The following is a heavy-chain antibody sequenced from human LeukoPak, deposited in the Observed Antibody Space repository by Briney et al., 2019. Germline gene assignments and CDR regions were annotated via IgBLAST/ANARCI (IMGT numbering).Heavy chain of an antibody. V-gene: IGHV1-24*01. Sequence: ASVKVSCKASGYTFTAYNMDWVRQAPGKGLEWMGGFDPEDGETIYAQKFQGRVTMTEDTSTDTAYMELSSLRSEDTAVYYCATANSSGWYGEYYFDYWGQGTLVTVSS. J-gene: IGHJ4*02. CDR3: ATANSSGWYGEYYFDY. D-gene: IGHD6-19*01. CDR2: FDPEDGET. CDR1: GYTFTAYN.